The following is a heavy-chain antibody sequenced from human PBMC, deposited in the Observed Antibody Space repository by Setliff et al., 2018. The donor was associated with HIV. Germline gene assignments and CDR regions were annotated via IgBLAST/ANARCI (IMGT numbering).Heavy chain of an antibody. CDR1: GGSFSDYY. D-gene: IGHD6-13*01. CDR2: ITYSGST. CDR3: AGGEVRSRYVSSRAPFYHYYYYMDV. J-gene: IGHJ6*03. V-gene: IGHV4-34*01. Sequence: SETLSLTCVVYGGSFSDYYWTWIRQPPEKGLEWIGKITYSGSTDYNSSLRSRVTISVDTSKNQISLKLTSVTATDTAVYYCAGGEVRSRYVSSRAPFYHYYYYMDVWGKGTTVTVSS.